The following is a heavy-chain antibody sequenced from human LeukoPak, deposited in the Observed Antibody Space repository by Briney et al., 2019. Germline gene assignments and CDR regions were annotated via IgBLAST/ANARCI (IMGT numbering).Heavy chain of an antibody. Sequence: SETLSLTCAVYGGSFSGYYWSWIRQPPGKGLEWIGEINHSGSTNYNPSLKSRVTISVDTSKNQFSLKLSSVTAADTAVYYCARRSYYYDSSGYYLSSNYFDYWGQGTLVTVSS. CDR3: ARRSYYYDSSGYYLSSNYFDY. D-gene: IGHD3-22*01. CDR1: GGSFSGYY. J-gene: IGHJ4*02. V-gene: IGHV4-34*01. CDR2: INHSGST.